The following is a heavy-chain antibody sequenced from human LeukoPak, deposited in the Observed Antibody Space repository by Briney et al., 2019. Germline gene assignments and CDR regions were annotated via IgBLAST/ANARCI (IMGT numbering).Heavy chain of an antibody. Sequence: ASVTVSCKASGYTFTNYYVHWVRQAPGQGLEWMGWITAYNDNTNYAQKLQGRVTMTTDTSTSTAYMELRSLRSDDTAVYYCARALLWFGEPSHIDYWGQGTLVTASS. CDR2: ITAYNDNT. J-gene: IGHJ4*02. CDR3: ARALLWFGEPSHIDY. D-gene: IGHD3-10*01. CDR1: GYTFTNYY. V-gene: IGHV1-18*04.